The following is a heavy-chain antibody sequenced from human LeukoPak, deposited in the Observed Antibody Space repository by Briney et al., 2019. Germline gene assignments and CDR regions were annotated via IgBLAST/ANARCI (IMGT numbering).Heavy chain of an antibody. CDR1: GFTFSSYW. J-gene: IGHJ4*02. Sequence: GGSLRLSCAASGFTFSSYWMSWVRQAPGKGLEWVANIKQDGSEKYYVDSVKGRFTISRDNAKNSVSLQMNSLRGEDTAVYYCVRSLGSSSADFWGQGTLVIVSS. D-gene: IGHD6-6*01. CDR2: IKQDGSEK. V-gene: IGHV3-7*01. CDR3: VRSLGSSSADF.